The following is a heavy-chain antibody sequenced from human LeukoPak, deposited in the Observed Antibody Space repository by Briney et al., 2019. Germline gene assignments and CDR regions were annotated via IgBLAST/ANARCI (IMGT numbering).Heavy chain of an antibody. D-gene: IGHD4/OR15-4a*01. Sequence: ASETLSLTCTVSGGSISSYYWSWIRQPPGKGLEWIGYIYYSGSADYNPSLKSRVTISVDTSKNQFSLKLSSVDAAVRAVYYCARDCGNDYDYYYGMDVWGQGTTVTVSS. J-gene: IGHJ6*02. CDR2: IYYSGSA. V-gene: IGHV4-59*01. CDR3: ARDCGNDYDYYYGMDV. CDR1: GGSISSYY.